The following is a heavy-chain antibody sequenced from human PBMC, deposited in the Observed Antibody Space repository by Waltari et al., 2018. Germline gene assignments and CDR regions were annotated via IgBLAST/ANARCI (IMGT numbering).Heavy chain of an antibody. Sequence: QVLLVQSGAELKTPGASVTVSCKASGYTFPNYDINWLRQATGQGLEWVGWMNPKKCNTLYAQKFQGRVTLTRDNSINTAYMELTSLTSDDTGVYYCARGLDSNSWYGAHFWGQGTLVTVAS. J-gene: IGHJ4*02. D-gene: IGHD6-13*01. CDR3: ARGLDSNSWYGAHF. CDR2: MNPKKCNT. CDR1: GYTFPNYD. V-gene: IGHV1-8*01.